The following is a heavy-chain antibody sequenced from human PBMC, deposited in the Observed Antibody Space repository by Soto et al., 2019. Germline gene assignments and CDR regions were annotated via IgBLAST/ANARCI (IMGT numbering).Heavy chain of an antibody. V-gene: IGHV4-4*07. CDR2: IFPSGDS. CDR3: ARASRCKSEYECFAWLDF. Sequence: QVLLQESGPGLVKPSETLSLTCTVSGGSISSLYWAWIRQPAGKGLEWIGRIFPSGDSNYNPSPTSRVSTPLDTPKNQCSLTVPSVTAADTAVYYCARASRCKSEYECFAWLDFWGQGLLVTVSS. J-gene: IGHJ4*02. D-gene: IGHD6-6*01. CDR1: GGSISSLY.